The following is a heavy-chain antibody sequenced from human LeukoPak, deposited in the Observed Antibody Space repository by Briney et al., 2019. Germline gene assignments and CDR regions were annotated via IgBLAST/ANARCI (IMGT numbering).Heavy chain of an antibody. CDR3: ARSIVRLGAFDI. J-gene: IGHJ3*02. CDR2: IYYSGST. D-gene: IGHD3-16*01. CDR1: GGSISSGGYY. V-gene: IGHV4-31*03. Sequence: PSQTLSLTCTVSGGSISSGGYYWSWIRQHPGKGLEWIGYIYYSGSTYYNPSLKSRVTISVDTSKNQFSLKLSSVTAADTAVYYCARSIVRLGAFDIWGQGTMVTVSS.